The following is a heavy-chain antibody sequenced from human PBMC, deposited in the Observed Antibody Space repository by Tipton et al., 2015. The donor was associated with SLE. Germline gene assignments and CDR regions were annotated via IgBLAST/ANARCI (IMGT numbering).Heavy chain of an antibody. CDR2: ISHSGTV. J-gene: IGHJ4*02. V-gene: IGHV4-38-2*02. D-gene: IGHD6-6*01. Sequence: TLSLTCTVSGYSISSNFYWGWIRQSPGKGLERIGSISHSGTVYYNPALHSRVTISIDTSRNQFSLNLNSVTAADSAVFYCARGITRPGASGVWGQGMLVTVSS. CDR1: GYSISSNFY. CDR3: ARGITRPGASGV.